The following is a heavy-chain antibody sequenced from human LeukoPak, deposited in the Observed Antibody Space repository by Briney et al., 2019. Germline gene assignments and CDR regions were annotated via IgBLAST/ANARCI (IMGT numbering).Heavy chain of an antibody. CDR1: GFTFSSYS. Sequence: GGSLRLSCAASGFTFSSYSMNWVRQAPGKGLEWVSYISSSSSTIYYADSVKGRFTISRDNAKNSLYLQMNSLRAEDTAVYYCARGHWGEWLTPGPYYFDYWGQGTLVTVSS. J-gene: IGHJ4*02. D-gene: IGHD3-3*01. CDR3: ARGHWGEWLTPGPYYFDY. CDR2: ISSSSSTI. V-gene: IGHV3-48*01.